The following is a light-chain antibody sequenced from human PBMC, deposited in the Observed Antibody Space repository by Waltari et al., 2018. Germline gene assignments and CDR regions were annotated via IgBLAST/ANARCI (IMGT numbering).Light chain of an antibody. J-gene: IGLJ2*01. V-gene: IGLV2-11*01. Sequence: SALPPPRSVSGSPAHTVTISCTGTRSDVAFFVPVSWYHQSPGKDPKLIIYDARQRSSEGPDRFTASYFGNTASLTIPGLQPDDDAVYFCCSYAGRSVVFGGGTKLTVV. CDR1: RSDVAFFVP. CDR3: CSYAGRSVV. CDR2: DAR.